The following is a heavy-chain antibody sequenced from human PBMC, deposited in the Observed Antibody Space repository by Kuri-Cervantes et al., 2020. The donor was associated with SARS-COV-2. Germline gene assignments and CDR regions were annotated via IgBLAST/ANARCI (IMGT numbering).Heavy chain of an antibody. CDR1: GFTFSSYA. CDR3: AKAPRPHWDGGNSGDY. D-gene: IGHD4-23*01. J-gene: IGHJ4*02. V-gene: IGHV3-23*01. Sequence: GESLKISCAASGFTFSSYAMSWVRQAPGKGLERVSAISGSGGSTYYADSVKGRFTISRDNSKNTLYLQMNSLRAEDTAVYYCAKAPRPHWDGGNSGDYWGQGTLVTVSS. CDR2: ISGSGGST.